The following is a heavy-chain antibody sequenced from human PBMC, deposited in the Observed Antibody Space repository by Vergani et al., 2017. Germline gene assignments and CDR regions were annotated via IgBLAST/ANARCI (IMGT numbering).Heavy chain of an antibody. D-gene: IGHD2-2*01. CDR2: INPDNGYT. J-gene: IGHJ4*02. CDR1: GYIFTGYY. Sequence: QVQLVQSGAEVKKPGASVKVSCKASGYIFTGYYIHWVRQAPRQGLELMGWINPDNGYTNSAQKFQGRVTMTRDTSISTAHMELRRLSYDDTAIYYCARVIVGCSRTNCFADHWGQGTLVTVSS. CDR3: ARVIVGCSRTNCFADH. V-gene: IGHV1-2*02.